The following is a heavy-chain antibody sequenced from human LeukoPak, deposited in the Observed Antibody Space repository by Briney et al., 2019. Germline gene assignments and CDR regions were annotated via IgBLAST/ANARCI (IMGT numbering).Heavy chain of an antibody. CDR3: ARVKALYCSSTSCYRGAFDI. V-gene: IGHV1-18*01. CDR1: GYAFTSYG. D-gene: IGHD2-2*02. Sequence: ASVKVSCKASGYAFTSYGISWVRQAPGQGLEWMGWISAYNGNTNYARKLQGRVTMTTDTSTSTAYMELRSLRSDDTAVYYCARVKALYCSSTSCYRGAFDIWGQGTMVTVSS. CDR2: ISAYNGNT. J-gene: IGHJ3*02.